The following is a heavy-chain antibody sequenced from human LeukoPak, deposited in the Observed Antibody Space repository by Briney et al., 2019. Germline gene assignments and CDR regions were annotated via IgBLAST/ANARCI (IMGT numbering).Heavy chain of an antibody. CDR3: AKRRSRNTGPFDY. V-gene: IGHV3-23*01. CDR1: GFTISSDA. D-gene: IGHD5-18*01. CDR2: ISGSNT. Sequence: QPGGSLRLSCAASGFTISSDALTWVRLAPGKGLECVSGISGSNTYYAESVKGRFTISRDDSNNMLYLQMNSLRAEDTAVYYCAKRRSRNTGPFDYWGQGTLVTVSS. J-gene: IGHJ4*02.